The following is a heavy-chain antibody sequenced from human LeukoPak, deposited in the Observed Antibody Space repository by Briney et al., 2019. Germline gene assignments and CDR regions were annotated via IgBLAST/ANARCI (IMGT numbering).Heavy chain of an antibody. CDR1: GFIFNSHA. J-gene: IGHJ4*02. CDR3: ASEAIQPPAGSFDY. V-gene: IGHV3-23*01. CDR2: ISGSGGIT. Sequence: GGSLRLSCAASGFIFNSHAMNWVRQAPGKGLEWVSVISGSGGITYYADSVKGRFTVSRDNAKNSLYLQMNSLRAEDTAVYYCASEAIQPPAGSFDYWGQGTLVTVSS. D-gene: IGHD3-10*01.